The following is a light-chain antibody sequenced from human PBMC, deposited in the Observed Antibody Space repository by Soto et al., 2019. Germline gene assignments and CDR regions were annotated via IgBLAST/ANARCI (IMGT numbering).Light chain of an antibody. Sequence: QSVLTQPPSASGTPGQRVTISCSGSSSNIGTNTVNWYQQLPGMAPKLLIYVDHQRPSGVPDRFSGSKSATSASLAISGLQSDDESTFYCAAWDDSLKAPVFGGGTKLTVL. V-gene: IGLV1-44*01. CDR3: AAWDDSLKAPV. J-gene: IGLJ2*01. CDR2: VDH. CDR1: SSNIGTNT.